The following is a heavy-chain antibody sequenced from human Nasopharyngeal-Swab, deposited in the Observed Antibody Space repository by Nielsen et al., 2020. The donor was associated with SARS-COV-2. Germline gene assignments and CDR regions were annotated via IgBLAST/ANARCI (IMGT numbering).Heavy chain of an antibody. CDR3: ARRDYSSGWYYFDY. V-gene: IGHV1-18*01. CDR1: GGTFSSYA. D-gene: IGHD6-19*01. CDR2: ISAYNGNT. J-gene: IGHJ4*02. Sequence: ASVKVSCKASGGTFSSYAISWVRQAPGQGLEWMGWISAYNGNTNYAQKLQGRVTMTTDTSTSTAYMELRSLRSDDTAVYYCARRDYSSGWYYFDYWGQGTLVTVSS.